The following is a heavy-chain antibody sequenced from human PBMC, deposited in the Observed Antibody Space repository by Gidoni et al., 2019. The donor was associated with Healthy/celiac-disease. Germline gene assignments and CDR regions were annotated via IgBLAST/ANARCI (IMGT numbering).Heavy chain of an antibody. CDR3: ARVGSGEQHGSGSYQWFDP. CDR1: GGSFRGYY. Sequence: QVQLQQWGAGLLKPSETLSLTCAVDGGSFRGYYWSWIRQHPGKGLEWIGEINHSGSTNYNPSLKSRVTISVDTSKNQFSLKLSSVTAADTAVYYCARVGSGEQHGSGSYQWFDPWGQGTLVTVSS. D-gene: IGHD3-10*01. J-gene: IGHJ5*02. CDR2: INHSGST. V-gene: IGHV4-34*01.